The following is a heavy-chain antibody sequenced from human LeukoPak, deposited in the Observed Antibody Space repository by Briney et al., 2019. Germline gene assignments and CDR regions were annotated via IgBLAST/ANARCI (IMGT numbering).Heavy chain of an antibody. D-gene: IGHD3-22*01. Sequence: SETLSLNCTVSGGSISSGGYYWSWIRQHPGKGLEWIGYIYYSGSTYYNPSLKSRVTISVDTSKNQFSLKLSSVTVADTAVYYCARDLDSLFDYWGQGTLVTVSS. CDR1: GGSISSGGYY. V-gene: IGHV4-31*03. CDR3: ARDLDSLFDY. CDR2: IYYSGST. J-gene: IGHJ4*02.